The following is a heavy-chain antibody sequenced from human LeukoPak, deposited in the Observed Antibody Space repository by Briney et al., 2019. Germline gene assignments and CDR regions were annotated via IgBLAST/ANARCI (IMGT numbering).Heavy chain of an antibody. V-gene: IGHV3-74*01. CDR3: ATNDYGSGSDH. CDR1: GFTFSSYW. J-gene: IGHJ4*02. CDR2: IKSDGSST. Sequence: GGSLRLSCAASGFTFSSYWMHWVRQAPGKGLVWVSRIKSDGSSTTCADSVKGRFTISRDNAKNTLYLQMNSLRAEDTAVYYCATNDYGSGSDHWGQGTLVTVSS. D-gene: IGHD3-10*01.